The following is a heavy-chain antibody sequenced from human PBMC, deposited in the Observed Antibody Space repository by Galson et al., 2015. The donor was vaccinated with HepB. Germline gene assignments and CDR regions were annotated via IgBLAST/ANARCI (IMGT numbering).Heavy chain of an antibody. V-gene: IGHV3-11*06. CDR3: ASAPNYDLLSGYLDY. J-gene: IGHJ4*02. D-gene: IGHD3-9*01. Sequence: SLRLSCAASGFTFSDYYMSWIRQAPGKGLEWLSYISHSTLYTNYADSVKGRITISRDNARNSLYLQLNSLRAEDTAVYFCASAPNYDLLSGYLDYWGQGTLVTASS. CDR1: GFTFSDYY. CDR2: ISHSTLYT.